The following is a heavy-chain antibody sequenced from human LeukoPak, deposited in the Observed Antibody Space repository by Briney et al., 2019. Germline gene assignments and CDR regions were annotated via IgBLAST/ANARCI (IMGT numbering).Heavy chain of an antibody. V-gene: IGHV4-59*07. CDR2: IHYSGTT. Sequence: SDTLSLPYTVSADPISSRYCSWIRQPPGKGLEWIGYIHYSGTTNYNPSLKSRVTLSVDTPQKQFSLALKSVTAPDTAVYYCAHLDYVSSGSNFDYWGQGTLVTVSS. J-gene: IGHJ4*02. CDR1: ADPISSRY. CDR3: AHLDYVSSGSNFDY. D-gene: IGHD3-22*01.